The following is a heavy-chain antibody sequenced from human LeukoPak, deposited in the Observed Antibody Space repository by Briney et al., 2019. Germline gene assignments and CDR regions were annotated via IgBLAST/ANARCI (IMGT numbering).Heavy chain of an antibody. Sequence: GASVKLSCKASGYTFTHYYMHWVRQAPGHRLEWMGILNPSSGSADYAQKLLGRVTVTRDTSTSTVYMELSSLRSEYTAVYDCARGITMIRGVITTPFDYWGQGTLVTVSS. CDR3: ARGITMIRGVITTPFDY. J-gene: IGHJ4*02. CDR1: GYTFTHYY. V-gene: IGHV1-46*01. D-gene: IGHD3-10*01. CDR2: LNPSSGSA.